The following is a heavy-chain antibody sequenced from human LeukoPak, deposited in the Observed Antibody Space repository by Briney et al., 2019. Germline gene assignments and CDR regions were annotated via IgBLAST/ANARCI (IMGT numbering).Heavy chain of an antibody. CDR1: GGSISSYY. J-gene: IGHJ4*02. CDR2: IYTSGST. V-gene: IGHV4-4*07. CDR3: ARVLFYSSGNKSNRVDY. Sequence: PSETLSLTCTVPGGSISSYYWSWIRQPAGKGLEWIGRIYTSGSTNYNPSLKSRVTMSVDTSKNQFSLKLISVTAADTAVYYCARVLFYSSGNKSNRVDYWGQGTLVTVSS. D-gene: IGHD6-19*01.